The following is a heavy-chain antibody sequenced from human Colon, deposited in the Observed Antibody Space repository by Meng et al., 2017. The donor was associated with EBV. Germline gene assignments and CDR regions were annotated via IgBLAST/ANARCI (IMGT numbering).Heavy chain of an antibody. CDR1: GDSISSGDYS. J-gene: IGHJ5*02. V-gene: IGHV4-30-2*01. Sequence: QPPRHESAAGLVHPPQSLSLTCAVSGDSISSGDYSWSWLRQPPGQGLEWIGYIYHGGTTYNTSLKSRVTISVDNSKNQFSLRLTSVTAADTAVYYCARGPYCGGDCYWFDPWGQGTLVTVSS. CDR2: IYHGGTT. D-gene: IGHD2-21*02. CDR3: ARGPYCGGDCYWFDP.